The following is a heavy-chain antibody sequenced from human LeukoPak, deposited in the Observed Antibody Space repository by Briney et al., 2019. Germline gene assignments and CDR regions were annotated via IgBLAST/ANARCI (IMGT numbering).Heavy chain of an antibody. J-gene: IGHJ4*02. Sequence: GGSLRLSCAASGFTVSTNYMSWVRQAPGKGLEWVSVISTSGSTYYADSVKGRFTISRDNSKNTLYLQMHSLRPEDTAVYYCARSLYYYDSSGYYYYWGQGTLVTVSS. D-gene: IGHD3-22*01. V-gene: IGHV3-66*02. CDR2: ISTSGST. CDR3: ARSLYYYDSSGYYYY. CDR1: GFTVSTNY.